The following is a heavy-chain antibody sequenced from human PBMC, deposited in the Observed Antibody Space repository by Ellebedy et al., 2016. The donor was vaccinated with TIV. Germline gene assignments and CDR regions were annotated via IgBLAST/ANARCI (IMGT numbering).Heavy chain of an antibody. CDR1: GYTSTSDW. Sequence: GGSLRLSCKVSGYTSTSDWITWVRQMPGKGLEWMGMIDPSDSYTKYSPSFQGHVTILVDKSIRTAYLQWSSLKASDTAIYYCARLTAYSYSYGDDYWGQGTLVTVSS. CDR2: IDPSDSYT. CDR3: ARLTAYSYSYGDDY. D-gene: IGHD5-18*01. J-gene: IGHJ4*02. V-gene: IGHV5-10-1*01.